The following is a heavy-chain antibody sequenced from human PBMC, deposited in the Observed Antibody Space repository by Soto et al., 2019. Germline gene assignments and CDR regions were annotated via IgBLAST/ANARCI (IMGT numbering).Heavy chain of an antibody. CDR1: GFTFSSYS. J-gene: IGHJ4*02. V-gene: IGHV3-30-3*01. CDR2: VSYDETTK. Sequence: QVQLVESGGGVVQPGRSLRLSCAPSGFTFSSYSIHWVRQAPGKGLDWVAVVSYDETTKYYADSVRGRFTISRDNSKNTVYLQMNSLTADDTAVYYCARGTNWGARGYSDYWGQGTLVTVSS. D-gene: IGHD7-27*01. CDR3: ARGTNWGARGYSDY.